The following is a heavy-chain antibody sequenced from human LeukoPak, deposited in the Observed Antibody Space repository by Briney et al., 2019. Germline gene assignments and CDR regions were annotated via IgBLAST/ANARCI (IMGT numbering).Heavy chain of an antibody. V-gene: IGHV3-33*03. CDR1: GFTFSSYG. Sequence: GRSLRLSCVASGFTFSSYGMQWVRQAPGKGLEWVAVIWYDGSYKHYADSVKGRFDISRDNSKNTLYLQMNSLRAEDTAVYYCAKLGPEKALYSSSFIDYWVQGTLVTVSS. D-gene: IGHD6-13*01. J-gene: IGHJ4*02. CDR3: AKLGPEKALYSSSFIDY. CDR2: IWYDGSYK.